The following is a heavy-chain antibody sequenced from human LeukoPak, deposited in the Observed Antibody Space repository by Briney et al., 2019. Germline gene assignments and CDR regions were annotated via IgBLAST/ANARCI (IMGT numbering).Heavy chain of an antibody. Sequence: GRSLRLSCAASGFAFSSYGMHWVRQAPGKGLEWVAVIWYHGSNTYYADSVKGRFTISRDNAKNSLYLQMNSLRAEDTAVYYCANPPRGSRHDAFDIWGQGTMVTVSS. D-gene: IGHD1-1*01. V-gene: IGHV3-33*03. CDR2: IWYHGSNT. CDR3: ANPPRGSRHDAFDI. J-gene: IGHJ3*02. CDR1: GFAFSSYG.